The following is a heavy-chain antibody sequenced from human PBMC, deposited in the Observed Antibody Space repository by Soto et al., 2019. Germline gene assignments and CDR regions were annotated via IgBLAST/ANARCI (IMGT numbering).Heavy chain of an antibody. D-gene: IGHD2-15*01. CDR1: GGSISSSSYY. J-gene: IGHJ4*02. CDR3: ARAPPQFCTGGSCYSGGDY. Sequence: SETLSLTCTVSGGSISSSSYYWGWIRQPPGKGLEWIGEINHSGGTNYNPPLKSRVTISVDTSKNQFSLKLSSVTAADTAVYYCARAPPQFCTGGSCYSGGDYWGQETRVTV. V-gene: IGHV4-39*07. CDR2: INHSGGT.